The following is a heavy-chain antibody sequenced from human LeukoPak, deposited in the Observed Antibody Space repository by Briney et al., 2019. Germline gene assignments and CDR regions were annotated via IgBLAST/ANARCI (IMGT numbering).Heavy chain of an antibody. V-gene: IGHV3-15*01. CDR3: TTDTSDYYYDSSGYPRGYY. CDR2: IKSKTDGGTT. J-gene: IGHJ4*02. CDR1: GFTFSNAW. D-gene: IGHD3-22*01. Sequence: GGSLRLSCAASGFTFSNAWMSWVRQAPGKGLEWVGRIKSKTDGGTTDYAAPVKGRFTISRDDSKNTLYLQMNSLKTEDTAVYYCTTDTSDYYYDSSGYPRGYYWGQGTLVTVSS.